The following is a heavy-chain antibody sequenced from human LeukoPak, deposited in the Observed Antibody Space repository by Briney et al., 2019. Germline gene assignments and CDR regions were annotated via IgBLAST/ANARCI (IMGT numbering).Heavy chain of an antibody. V-gene: IGHV4-4*07. CDR3: AIHRAGDYDILTGYYPAYWFDP. J-gene: IGHJ5*02. CDR1: GGSISSYY. Sequence: SSETLSLTCTVSGGSISSYYWSWIRQPAGKGVEWIGRIYTSGSTNYNPSLKSRVTISVDTSKKQFSLKLRSVTAAHTAVYYCAIHRAGDYDILTGYYPAYWFDPWGQGTLVTVSS. CDR2: IYTSGST. D-gene: IGHD3-9*01.